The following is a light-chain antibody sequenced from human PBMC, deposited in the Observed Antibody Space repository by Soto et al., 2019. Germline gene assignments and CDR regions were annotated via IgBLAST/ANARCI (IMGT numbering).Light chain of an antibody. V-gene: IGKV3-20*01. Sequence: EIVLTQSPGTLSLSPGERATLSCRVSQSISSNYLAWYQQKPGQAPRLLIYGAFSRATGIPDRFSGSGSGTDFILPIIRLEPEDFAVYYCQHYGTSPPYTFGQGAQLEIK. J-gene: IGKJ2*01. CDR2: GAF. CDR1: QSISSNY. CDR3: QHYGTSPPYT.